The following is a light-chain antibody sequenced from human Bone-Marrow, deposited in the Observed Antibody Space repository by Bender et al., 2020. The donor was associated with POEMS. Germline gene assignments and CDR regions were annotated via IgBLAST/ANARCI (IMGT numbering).Light chain of an antibody. Sequence: QSALTQPPSASGSPGQSVTISCTGTSSDVGSSKFVSWYLQHPGKAPKLMIFEGSKRPSGVSNRFSGSKSGNTASLTISGLQTEDEADYYCCSYADSSTYVFGTGTQVTVL. CDR2: EGS. V-gene: IGLV2-23*01. CDR1: SSDVGSSKF. CDR3: CSYADSSTYV. J-gene: IGLJ1*01.